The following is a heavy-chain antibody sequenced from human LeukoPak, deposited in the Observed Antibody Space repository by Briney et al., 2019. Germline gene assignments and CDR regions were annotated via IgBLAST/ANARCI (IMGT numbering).Heavy chain of an antibody. Sequence: PGGSLRLSCAASGFSFSVYWMHWVRQAPGKGPVWVSRIKTDGSITDYADFVKGRFTISRDNSKNTLWLQMNSLKGEDAAVYYCAKERGCSFGSCARIPDYWGQGTLVTVSS. CDR2: IKTDGSIT. CDR1: GFSFSVYW. V-gene: IGHV3-74*01. D-gene: IGHD2-15*01. J-gene: IGHJ4*02. CDR3: AKERGCSFGSCARIPDY.